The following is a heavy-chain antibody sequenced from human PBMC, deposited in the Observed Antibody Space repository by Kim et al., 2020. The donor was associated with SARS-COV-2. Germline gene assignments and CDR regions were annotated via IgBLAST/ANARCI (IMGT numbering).Heavy chain of an antibody. CDR1: GYSFTSYW. V-gene: IGHV5-10-1*01. Sequence: GESLKISCKGSGYSFTSYWISWVRQMPGKGLEWMGRIDPSDSYTNYSPSFQGHVTISADKSISTAYLQWSSLKASDTAMYYCAVLLLGYCSGGSCYGRGMGLESHYYYYGMDVWGQGTTVTVSS. CDR2: IDPSDSYT. CDR3: AVLLLGYCSGGSCYGRGMGLESHYYYYGMDV. D-gene: IGHD2-15*01. J-gene: IGHJ6*02.